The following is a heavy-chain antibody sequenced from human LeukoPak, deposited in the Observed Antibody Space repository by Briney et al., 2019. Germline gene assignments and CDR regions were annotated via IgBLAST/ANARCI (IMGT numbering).Heavy chain of an antibody. J-gene: IGHJ4*02. CDR1: GFTFSSYS. Sequence: GGSLRLSCAASGFTFSSYSMNWVRQAPGKGLEWVSSISSSSSCIYYADSVKGRFTISRDNTKNSLYLQMNSLRAEDTAVYYCARYSGTFSNSYFDCWGQGTLVTVSS. CDR2: ISSSSSCI. CDR3: ARYSGTFSNSYFDC. D-gene: IGHD1-26*01. V-gene: IGHV3-21*01.